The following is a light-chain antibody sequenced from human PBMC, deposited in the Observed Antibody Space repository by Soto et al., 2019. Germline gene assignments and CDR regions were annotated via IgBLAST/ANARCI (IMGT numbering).Light chain of an antibody. CDR1: QSVGSSY. Sequence: NVLTQSPGTLSLSPGERATLSCRASQSVGSSYLAWYQQKPGQAPRLLIYSTSSRATGIPDRFSGSGSGTDFTFTISRLEPEDFAVYYCQQYDSPIWTFGQGTKVEIK. J-gene: IGKJ1*01. V-gene: IGKV3-20*01. CDR2: STS. CDR3: QQYDSPIWT.